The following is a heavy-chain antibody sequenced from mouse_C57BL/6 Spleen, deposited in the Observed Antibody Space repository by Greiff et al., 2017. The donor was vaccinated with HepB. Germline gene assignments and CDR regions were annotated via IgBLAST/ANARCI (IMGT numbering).Heavy chain of an antibody. D-gene: IGHD2-4*01. Sequence: QVQLQQSGAELARPGASVKMSCKASGYTFTSYTMHWVKQRTGQGLEWIGYINPSSGYTKYNQKFKDKATLTADKSSSTAYMQRSSLTSEASAVYYCVTSGDYDYAHWYFDVWGTGTTVTVSS. CDR1: GYTFTSYT. CDR3: VTSGDYDYAHWYFDV. J-gene: IGHJ1*03. V-gene: IGHV1-4*01. CDR2: INPSSGYT.